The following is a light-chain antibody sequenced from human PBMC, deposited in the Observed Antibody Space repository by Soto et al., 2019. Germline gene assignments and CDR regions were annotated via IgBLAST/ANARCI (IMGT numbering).Light chain of an antibody. CDR2: DVS. CDR3: CSYTTSNTRQIV. V-gene: IGLV2-14*01. CDR1: SSDVGGYNY. J-gene: IGLJ1*01. Sequence: QSALTQPASVSGAPGQSITISCTGTSSDVGGYNYVSWYQQHPGKAPKFMIYDVSNWTSGVSNRFSGSKSGNTASLTISGLQAEDEDDYYCCSYTTSNTRQIVFGTGTKLTVL.